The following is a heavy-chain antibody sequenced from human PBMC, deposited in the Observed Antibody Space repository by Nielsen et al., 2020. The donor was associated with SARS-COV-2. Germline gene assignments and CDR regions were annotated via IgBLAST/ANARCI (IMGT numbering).Heavy chain of an antibody. CDR3: TRHSSMDV. V-gene: IGHV3-74*01. CDR1: GFTFSSYW. Sequence: GESLKISCAASGFTFSSYWMHWVRQAPGKGPVWVSRINSDANSTNYAASVRGRFIISRDNAKNTLYLQMNSLGVEDTAVYYCTRHSSMDVWGRGTTVTVSS. CDR2: INSDANST. D-gene: IGHD2/OR15-2a*01. J-gene: IGHJ6*03.